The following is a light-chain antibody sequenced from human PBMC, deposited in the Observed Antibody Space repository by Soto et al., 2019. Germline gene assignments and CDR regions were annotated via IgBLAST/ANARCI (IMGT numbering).Light chain of an antibody. V-gene: IGKV3-20*01. CDR2: GAS. Sequence: EIVLTQSPGILSLSPGERATLSCRASQRVSSSYLAWYQQKPGQAPRLLIYGASTRPTGIPDRFSGSGSGTDFTLTNSRLEPEDFAVYFCQRYGSSPPFTFGQGTKVEI. CDR3: QRYGSSPPFT. CDR1: QRVSSSY. J-gene: IGKJ2*01.